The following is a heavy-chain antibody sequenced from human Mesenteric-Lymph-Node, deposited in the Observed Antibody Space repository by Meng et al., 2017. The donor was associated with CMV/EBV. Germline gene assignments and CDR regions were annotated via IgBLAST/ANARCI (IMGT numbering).Heavy chain of an antibody. D-gene: IGHD3-10*01. CDR3: ARDLGGESGDYFDY. CDR2: ISTSTGNT. J-gene: IGHJ4*02. V-gene: IGHV1-18*01. Sequence: ASVKVSCKASGYTFTDYGISWVRQAPGQGLEWMGWISTSTGNTNHAQRVQGRVTMTTDTSTTTAYMELRSLRSDDTAVYYCARDLGGESGDYFDYWGQGTLVTVSS. CDR1: GYTFTDYG.